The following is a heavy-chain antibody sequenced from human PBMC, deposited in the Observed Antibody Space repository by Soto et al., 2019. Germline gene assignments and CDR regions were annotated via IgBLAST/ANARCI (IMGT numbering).Heavy chain of an antibody. CDR1: GYTFTSYG. CDR2: ISAYNGNT. V-gene: IGHV1-18*01. J-gene: IGHJ5*02. D-gene: IGHD6-19*01. CDR3: AREGPKGGWYTSGDIWFDP. Sequence: QVQLVQSGAEVKKPGASVKVSCKASGYTFTSYGISWVRQAPGQGLEWMGWISAYNGNTNYAQKLQGGVTMTTDTSTSTAYMELRSLRSDDTAVYYCAREGPKGGWYTSGDIWFDPWGQGTLVTVSS.